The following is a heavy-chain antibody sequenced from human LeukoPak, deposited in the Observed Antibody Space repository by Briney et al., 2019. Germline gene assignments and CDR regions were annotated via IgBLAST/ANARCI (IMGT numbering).Heavy chain of an antibody. CDR3: ASPDPRGPYYYDSSGYRN. CDR1: GGSFSGYY. D-gene: IGHD3-22*01. Sequence: PSETLSLTCAVYGGSFSGYYWSWIRQPPGKGLEWIGEINHSGSTNYNPSLKSRVTISVDTSKNQFSLKLSSVTAADTAVYYCASPDPRGPYYYDSSGYRNWGQGTLVTVSS. V-gene: IGHV4-34*01. J-gene: IGHJ4*02. CDR2: INHSGST.